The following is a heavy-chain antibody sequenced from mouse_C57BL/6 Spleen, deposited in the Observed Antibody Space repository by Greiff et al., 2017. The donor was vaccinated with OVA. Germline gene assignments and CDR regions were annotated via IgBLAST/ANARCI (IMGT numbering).Heavy chain of an antibody. Sequence: EVKVVESEGGLVQPGSSMKLSCTASGFTFSDYYMAWVRQVPEKSLEWVANINYDGSSTYYLDSLTSRFIFSRDNANNILYLQMSSLKSEDTATYYGARDRPYYYRSKWYCDVWGTGTTVTVSS. CDR3: ARDRPYYYRSKWYCDV. CDR2: INYDGSST. J-gene: IGHJ1*03. CDR1: GFTFSDYY. V-gene: IGHV5-16*01. D-gene: IGHD1-1*01.